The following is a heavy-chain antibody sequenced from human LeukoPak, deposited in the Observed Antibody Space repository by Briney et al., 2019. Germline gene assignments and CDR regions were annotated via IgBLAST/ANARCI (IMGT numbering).Heavy chain of an antibody. CDR1: GFTFSSYT. V-gene: IGHV3-21*01. D-gene: IGHD6-13*01. CDR3: ARRPGIAAAGSLDY. J-gene: IGHJ4*02. Sequence: PGGSLRLSCAASGFTFSSYTMNWVRQAPGKGLEWVSSITSSSIYIYYADSVKGRFTISRDNAKNSLYLQMNSLRAEDTAVYYCARRPGIAAAGSLDYWGQGTLVTVSS. CDR2: ITSSSIYI.